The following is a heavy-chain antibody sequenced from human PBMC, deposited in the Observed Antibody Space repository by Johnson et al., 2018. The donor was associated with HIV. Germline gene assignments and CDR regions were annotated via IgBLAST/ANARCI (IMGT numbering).Heavy chain of an antibody. V-gene: IGHV3-20*04. CDR2: INWNGGRT. Sequence: MQLVESGGGVVQPGRSLRLSCAASGFIFDDYGMSWVRQAPGKGLEWVSGINWNGGRTGYADSVKGRFTISRDNAKNSLYLQLNSLRAEDTAVYYCARPIARGASDIWGQGTMVTVSS. D-gene: IGHD3-10*01. CDR1: GFIFDDYG. CDR3: ARPIARGASDI. J-gene: IGHJ3*02.